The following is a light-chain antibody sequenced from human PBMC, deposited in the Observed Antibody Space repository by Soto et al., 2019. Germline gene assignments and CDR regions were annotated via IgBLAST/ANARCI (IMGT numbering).Light chain of an antibody. CDR2: AAS. Sequence: EIVMTQSPATLSVSPGERATLSCRASQSVSTNLAWYQQKPGQAPRLLIYAASVRATGIPARFSGSGSGTEFTLTISRLQSEDFAVYYGQQYDARPPNLSFGGGTKVEIK. CDR3: QQYDARPPNLS. J-gene: IGKJ4*01. V-gene: IGKV3-15*01. CDR1: QSVSTN.